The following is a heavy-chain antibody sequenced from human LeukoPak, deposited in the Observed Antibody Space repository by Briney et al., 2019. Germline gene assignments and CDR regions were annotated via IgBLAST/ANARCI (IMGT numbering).Heavy chain of an antibody. J-gene: IGHJ6*03. D-gene: IGHD3-3*01. CDR3: SRPGGVGSRSGFYRGYYYMDV. CDR1: GGSFSGYY. Sequence: SETLSLTCAVSGGSFSGYYWNWIRQSPGKGLEWIGEINHSGSTNFNPSLKSRVSISVDTSKNQFSLKLSSVTAADTGVYYCSRPGGVGSRSGFYRGYYYMDVWGKGTTVIVSS. CDR2: INHSGST. V-gene: IGHV4-34*01.